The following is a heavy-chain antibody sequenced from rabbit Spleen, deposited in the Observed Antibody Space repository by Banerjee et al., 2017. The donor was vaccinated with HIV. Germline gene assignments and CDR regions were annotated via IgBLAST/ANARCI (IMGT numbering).Heavy chain of an antibody. CDR1: GFDLSSDYF. CDR3: ARNYVNAFDP. CDR2: INAITGKP. Sequence: QSLEESGGGLVKPGASLTLTCTASGFDLSSDYFMCWVRQAPGKGLEWIACINAITGKPVYATWAKGRFTISRTSSTTVTLQMTSLTAADTATYFCARNYVNAFDPWGQGTLVTV. J-gene: IGHJ2*01. V-gene: IGHV1S40*01. D-gene: IGHD1-1*01.